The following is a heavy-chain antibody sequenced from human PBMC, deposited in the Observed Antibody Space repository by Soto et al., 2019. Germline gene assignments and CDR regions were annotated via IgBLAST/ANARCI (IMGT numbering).Heavy chain of an antibody. D-gene: IGHD3-10*01. J-gene: IGHJ4*02. CDR2: IFSHDAK. Sequence: PTLVNPTETLTLTCTVSGFSLNNAGVGVSWIRQPEGKALEWLGHIFSHDAKYYSSSLKNRVTISKDTAKSQMVLTMTKMENLDTGTFFCARVLEHSGGFSPFDHWGQGAPVTVSS. V-gene: IGHV2-26*01. CDR3: ARVLEHSGGFSPFDH. CDR1: GFSLNNAGVG.